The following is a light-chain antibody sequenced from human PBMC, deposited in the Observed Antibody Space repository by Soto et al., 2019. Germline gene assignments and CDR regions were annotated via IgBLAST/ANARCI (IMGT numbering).Light chain of an antibody. CDR2: GAS. V-gene: IGKV3D-15*01. CDR1: QSINRD. CDR3: QQYKSWPIT. J-gene: IGKJ5*01. Sequence: EIVMTQSTATLSVSPGESATLTCRASQSINRDLAWYVQKPGQAPRRVVYGASTWATGVPPRFTGSGSGTELTLTISGLQSEYFAVYYCQQYKSWPITFCQGTRLENK.